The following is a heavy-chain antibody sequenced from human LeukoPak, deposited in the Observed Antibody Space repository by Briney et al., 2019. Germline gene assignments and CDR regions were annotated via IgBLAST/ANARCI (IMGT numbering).Heavy chain of an antibody. Sequence: GGSLRLSCAASGFTFSSYWMSWVRQAPGKGLEWISYISQSGSDINYADSVRGRFTVSRDNAKNSLYLQMNSLRAEDTAVYYCARTARVGDYWGQGTLVTVSS. D-gene: IGHD5-18*01. V-gene: IGHV3-21*05. CDR1: GFTFSSYW. CDR3: ARTARVGDY. J-gene: IGHJ4*02. CDR2: ISQSGSDI.